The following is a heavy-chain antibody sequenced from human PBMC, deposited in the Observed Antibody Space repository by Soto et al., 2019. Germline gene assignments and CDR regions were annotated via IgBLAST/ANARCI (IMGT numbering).Heavy chain of an antibody. CDR3: ASSFYYDSSGSHYPLPPPF. J-gene: IGHJ4*02. V-gene: IGHV4-28*01. CDR2: IYYSGTT. Sequence: SETLSLTCAVSGYSISSSNWWGWIRQPPGKGLEWIGYIYYSGTTYYNPSLKSRVTISRDTSKNQFSLKLTSVTAADTAVYYCASSFYYDSSGSHYPLPPPFWGQGTLVTVSS. CDR1: GYSISSSNW. D-gene: IGHD3-22*01.